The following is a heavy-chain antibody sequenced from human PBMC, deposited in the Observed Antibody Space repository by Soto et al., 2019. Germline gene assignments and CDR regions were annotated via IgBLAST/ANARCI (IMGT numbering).Heavy chain of an antibody. J-gene: IGHJ4*02. CDR2: ITNDGTVT. CDR3: ATVGSCRSGSCYFDDFDL. Sequence: QMQLVESGGGLVKPGGSLRLSCAASDFTFSDYLMSWIRQTPGRGLEWISYITNDGTVTSYADSVKGRFTISRDNDKNTLELQTNRLRADDTALSYCATVGSCRSGSCYFDDFDLWGQGTRVTVSA. D-gene: IGHD2-2*01. V-gene: IGHV3-11*01. CDR1: DFTFSDYL.